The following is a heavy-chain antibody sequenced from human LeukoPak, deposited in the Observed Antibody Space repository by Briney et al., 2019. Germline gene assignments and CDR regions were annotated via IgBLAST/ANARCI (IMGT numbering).Heavy chain of an antibody. V-gene: IGHV3-7*01. CDR1: GFTFSNAW. D-gene: IGHD6-13*01. J-gene: IGHJ4*02. CDR2: IKQDGSEK. Sequence: QPGGSLRLSCEASGFTFSNAWMSWVRQAPGKGLEWVANIKQDGSEKYYVDSVKGRFTISRDNAKNTLYLQMNSLRAEDTAVYYCARVSSSSWWALDYWGQGTLVTVSS. CDR3: ARVSSSSWWALDY.